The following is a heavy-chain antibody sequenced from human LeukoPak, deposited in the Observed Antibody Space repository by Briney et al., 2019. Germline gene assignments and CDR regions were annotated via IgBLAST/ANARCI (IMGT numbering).Heavy chain of an antibody. CDR3: ARDCSGGSCPFDY. V-gene: IGHV1-69*06. J-gene: IGHJ4*02. CDR1: GGTFTSYA. Sequence: GASVKVSCKASGGTFTSYAISWVRQAPGQGLEWGGGIIPIFGTANYAQTFQGRVTVTADKSTRTAYMELSRLRSEDTAVYYCARDCSGGSCPFDYWGQGTLVTVSS. D-gene: IGHD2-15*01. CDR2: IIPIFGTA.